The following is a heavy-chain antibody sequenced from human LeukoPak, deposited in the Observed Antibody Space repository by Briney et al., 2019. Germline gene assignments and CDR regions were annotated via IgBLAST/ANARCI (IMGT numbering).Heavy chain of an antibody. CDR3: ARDSVETMAFDY. Sequence: WASVKVSCKASGGTFSSYAISWVRQAPGQGLEWMGRIIPILGIANYAQKFQGRVTITADKSTSTAYMELSSLRSEDTAVYYCARDSVETMAFDYWGQGTLVTVSS. D-gene: IGHD4/OR15-4a*01. CDR1: GGTFSSYA. J-gene: IGHJ4*02. V-gene: IGHV1-69*04. CDR2: IIPILGIA.